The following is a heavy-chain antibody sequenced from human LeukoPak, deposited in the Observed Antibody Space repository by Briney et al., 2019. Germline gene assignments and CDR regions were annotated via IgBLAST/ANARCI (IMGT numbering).Heavy chain of an antibody. CDR3: AKAHSSSGPYYMDV. D-gene: IGHD6-6*01. CDR1: GFTFDDYA. V-gene: IGHV3-43D*03. J-gene: IGHJ6*03. CDR2: ISWDGGST. Sequence: PGGSLRLSCAASGFTFDDYAMHWVRHAPGKGLEWVSLISWDGGSTYYADSVKGRFTISRDNSKNSLYLQMNSLRAEDTALYYCAKAHSSSGPYYMDVWGKGTTVTVSS.